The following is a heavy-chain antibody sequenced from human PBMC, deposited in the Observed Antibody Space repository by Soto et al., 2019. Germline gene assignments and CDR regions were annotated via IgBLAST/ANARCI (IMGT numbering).Heavy chain of an antibody. V-gene: IGHV1-69*13. J-gene: IGHJ6*02. CDR1: GGTFSSYA. CDR3: ARANYDILTGSPPVGYYYYGMDV. CDR2: IIPIFGTA. Sequence: ASVKVSCKASGGTFSSYAISWVRQAPGQGLEWMGGIIPIFGTANYAQKFQGRVTITADESTSTAYMELSSLRSEDTAVYYCARANYDILTGSPPVGYYYYGMDVWGQGTTVTVSS. D-gene: IGHD3-9*01.